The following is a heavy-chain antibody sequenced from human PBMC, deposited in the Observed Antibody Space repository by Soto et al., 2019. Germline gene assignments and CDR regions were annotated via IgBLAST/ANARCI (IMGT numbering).Heavy chain of an antibody. V-gene: IGHV4-39*01. CDR3: ARRWMTEDDYGDYVYFDY. CDR1: GGSISSSSYY. Sequence: PSETLSLTCTVSGGSISSSSYYWGWIRQPPGKGLEWIGSIYYSGSTYYNPSLKGRVTISVDTSKNQFSLKLSSVTAADTAVYYCARRWMTEDDYGDYVYFDYWGQGTLVTVSS. J-gene: IGHJ4*02. D-gene: IGHD4-17*01. CDR2: IYYSGST.